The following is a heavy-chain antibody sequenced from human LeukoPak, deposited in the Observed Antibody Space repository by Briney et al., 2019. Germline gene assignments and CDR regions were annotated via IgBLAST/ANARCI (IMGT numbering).Heavy chain of an antibody. CDR2: INPSGGST. D-gene: IGHD3-22*01. J-gene: IGHJ3*02. CDR3: ARYYYDSSGSDAFDI. V-gene: IGHV1-46*01. CDR1: GYTFTSYY. Sequence: ASVKVSCTASGYTFTSYYMHWVRQAPGQGLEWMGIINPSGGSTSYAQKFQGRVTMTRDTSTSTVYMELSSLRSEDTAVYYCARYYYDSSGSDAFDIWGQGTMVTVSS.